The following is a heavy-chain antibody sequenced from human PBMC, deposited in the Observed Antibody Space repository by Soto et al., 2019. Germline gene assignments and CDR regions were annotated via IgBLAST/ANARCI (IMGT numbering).Heavy chain of an antibody. CDR1: GGTFSSYA. V-gene: IGHV1-69*01. Sequence: QVQLVQSGAEVKKPGSSVKLSCKASGGTFSSYAISWVRQAPGQGLEWMGGIIPIFGTANYAQKFQGRVTITADESTSTDYMEMSSLRSEDTAVYYRARVNSSSSEIYYYGMDVWGKGTTVTVSS. J-gene: IGHJ6*04. D-gene: IGHD6-6*01. CDR3: ARVNSSSSEIYYYGMDV. CDR2: IIPIFGTA.